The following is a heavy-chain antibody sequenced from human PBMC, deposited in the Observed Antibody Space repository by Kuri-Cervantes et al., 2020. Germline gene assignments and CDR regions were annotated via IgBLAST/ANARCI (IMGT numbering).Heavy chain of an antibody. CDR2: IKTKTDGGTT. V-gene: IGHV3-15*01. J-gene: IGHJ6*02. Sequence: GESLKISCAASGFTFSNAWMSWVRQAPGKGLEWVGRIKTKTDGGTTDYAAPVKGRFTISRDDSKNTLYLQMNSLKTEDTAVYYCARGAGLERRADSYYYGMDVWGQGTTVTVSS. D-gene: IGHD1-1*01. CDR1: GFTFSNAW. CDR3: ARGAGLERRADSYYYGMDV.